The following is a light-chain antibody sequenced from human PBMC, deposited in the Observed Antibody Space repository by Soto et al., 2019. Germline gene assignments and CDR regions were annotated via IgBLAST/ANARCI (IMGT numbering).Light chain of an antibody. V-gene: IGLV3-21*01. CDR1: NIGSKS. J-gene: IGLJ3*02. Sequence: SYELTQPPSVSVAPGKTASVACGGSNIGSKSVHWYQKKSGQAPVLVMYYDRDRPSGLPERFSGYNSGNTATLTISRVEDGDEADYYCQVWDISSGHVVFGGGTKLTVL. CDR2: YDR. CDR3: QVWDISSGHVV.